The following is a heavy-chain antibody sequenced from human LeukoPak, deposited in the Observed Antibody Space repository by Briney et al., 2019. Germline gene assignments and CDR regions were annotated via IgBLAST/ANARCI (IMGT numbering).Heavy chain of an antibody. D-gene: IGHD3-3*01. Sequence: ASVKVSCKASGYTFTSYDINWVRQATGQGLEWMERMNSNSGNAGYAQKFQGRVTMTRTTSISTAYMELSSLRSEDTAVYYCARSSNYDFWSGYSNWFDPWGQGTLVTVSS. CDR1: GYTFTSYD. CDR3: ARSSNYDFWSGYSNWFDP. V-gene: IGHV1-8*01. J-gene: IGHJ5*02. CDR2: MNSNSGNA.